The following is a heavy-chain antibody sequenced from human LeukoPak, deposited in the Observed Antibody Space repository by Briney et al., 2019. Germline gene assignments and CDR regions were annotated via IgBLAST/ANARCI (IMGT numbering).Heavy chain of an antibody. CDR3: ARKYCSTTSCSYGFDI. J-gene: IGHJ3*02. D-gene: IGHD2-2*01. CDR1: GGSFSGYY. Sequence: SSETLSLTCAVYGGSFSGYYWSWIRQPPGKGLEWIGEISHSGSTNYNASLESRVIISVDTSKNQFSLRLTSVTAADTALYFCARKYCSTTSCSYGFDIWGQGTMVTVTS. V-gene: IGHV4-34*01. CDR2: ISHSGST.